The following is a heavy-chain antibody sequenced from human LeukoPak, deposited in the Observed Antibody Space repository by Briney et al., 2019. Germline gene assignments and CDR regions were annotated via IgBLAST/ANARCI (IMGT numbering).Heavy chain of an antibody. J-gene: IGHJ4*02. CDR3: AKMQTEYGVLTGYRALCDY. V-gene: IGHV3-23*01. Sequence: GGSLRLSCAASGFTFSSEAMSWVRQAPGKGLQWVSAISGRGGSIYYADSVKGRFTISRDNSRNTLYLQMNSLRVEDTAVYYCAKMQTEYGVLTGYRALCDYWGQGTLVTVSS. CDR1: GFTFSSEA. CDR2: ISGRGGSI. D-gene: IGHD3-9*01.